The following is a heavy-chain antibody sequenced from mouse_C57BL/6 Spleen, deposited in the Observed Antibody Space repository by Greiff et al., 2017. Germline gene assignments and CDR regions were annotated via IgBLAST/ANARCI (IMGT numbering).Heavy chain of an antibody. CDR2: IHPNSGST. CDR3: ARSSSAY. CDR1: GYTFTSYW. Sequence: QVQLKQPGAELVKPGASVKLSCKASGYTFTSYWMHWVKQRPGQGLEWIGMIHPNSGSTNYNEKFKGKATLTADKSSSTAYMELRSLTSEDSAVYFCARSSSAYWGQGTLVTVSA. J-gene: IGHJ3*01. V-gene: IGHV1-64*01.